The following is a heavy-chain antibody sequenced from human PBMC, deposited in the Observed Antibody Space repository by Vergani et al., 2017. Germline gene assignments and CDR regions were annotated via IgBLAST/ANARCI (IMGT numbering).Heavy chain of an antibody. CDR1: GFTFSSYA. Sequence: VQLVESGGGLVQPGGSLRLSCATSGFTFSSYAMHWVRQAPGKGLEWVAVISYDGSKKYYADSVKGRFTISRDNSKNTLYLQMKSLRPEDTAVYYCAKEGGGYCSGGSCYPEYWGQGTLVIVSS. CDR3: AKEGGGYCSGGSCYPEY. CDR2: ISYDGSKK. J-gene: IGHJ4*02. V-gene: IGHV3-30-3*02. D-gene: IGHD2-15*01.